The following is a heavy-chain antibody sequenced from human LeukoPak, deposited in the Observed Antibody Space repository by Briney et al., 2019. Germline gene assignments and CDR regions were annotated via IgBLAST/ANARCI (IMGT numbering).Heavy chain of an antibody. V-gene: IGHV1-46*01. J-gene: IGHJ6*03. Sequence: ASVKVSCKASGYTFTSYYMHWVRQAPGQGLEWMGIINPSGGSTSYAQKFQGRVTMTRDMSTSTVYMELSSLRSEDTAVYYCARERAPTYYDILTGYWYYYYYYMDVWGKGTTVTVSS. CDR1: GYTFTSYY. CDR3: ARERAPTYYDILTGYWYYYYYYMDV. D-gene: IGHD3-9*01. CDR2: INPSGGST.